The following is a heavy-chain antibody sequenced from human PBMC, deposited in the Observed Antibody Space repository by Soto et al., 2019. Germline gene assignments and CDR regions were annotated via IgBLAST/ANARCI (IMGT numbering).Heavy chain of an antibody. V-gene: IGHV4-4*02. CDR2: IYHSGST. J-gene: IGHJ4*02. CDR1: GGSISSSNW. D-gene: IGHD1-1*01. Sequence: SETLSLTCAVSGGSISSSNWWSWVRQPPGKGLEWIGEIYHSGSTNYNPSLKSRVTISVDKSKNQFSLKLSSVTAADTAVFYCAREFSNSPEAFDYWGQGALVTVSS. CDR3: AREFSNSPEAFDY.